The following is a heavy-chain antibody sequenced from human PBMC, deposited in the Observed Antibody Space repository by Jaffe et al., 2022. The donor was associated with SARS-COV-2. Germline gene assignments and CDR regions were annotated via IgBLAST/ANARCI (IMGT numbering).Heavy chain of an antibody. J-gene: IGHJ4*02. D-gene: IGHD6-13*01. CDR1: GFTFSNAW. V-gene: IGHV3-15*01. CDR2: IKSKTDGGTT. Sequence: EVQLVESGGGLVKPGGSLRLSCAASGFTFSNAWMSWVRQAPGKGLEWVGRIKSKTDGGTTDYAAPVKGRFTISRDDSKNTLYLQMNSLKTEDTAVYYCTTEGSSSWHGGLFSYWGQGTLVTVSS. CDR3: TTEGSSSWHGGLFSY.